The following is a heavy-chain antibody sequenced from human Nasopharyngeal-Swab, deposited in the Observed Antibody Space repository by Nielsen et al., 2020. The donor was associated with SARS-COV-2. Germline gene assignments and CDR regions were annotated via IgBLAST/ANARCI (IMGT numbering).Heavy chain of an antibody. CDR1: GFTFSDYY. J-gene: IGHJ4*02. V-gene: IGHV3-11*05. Sequence: GESLKISCAASGFTFSDYYMSWIRQAPGKGPEWVSYISSSSSYTNYADSVKGRFTISRDNAKNSLYLQMNSLRAEDTAVYYCARVAWDIVVVVAAGAPDYWGQGTLVTVSS. D-gene: IGHD2-15*01. CDR2: ISSSSSYT. CDR3: ARVAWDIVVVVAAGAPDY.